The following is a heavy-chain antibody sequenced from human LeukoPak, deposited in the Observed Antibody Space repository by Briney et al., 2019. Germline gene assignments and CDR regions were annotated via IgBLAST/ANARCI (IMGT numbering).Heavy chain of an antibody. V-gene: IGHV4-39*07. CDR2: VHHTGRA. CDR1: GDSISGSNYH. Sequence: PSETLPLTCTVSGDSISGSNYHWGWIRQPPGKGLEWLGTVHHTGRAFYNPSLRGRTTVSVDTSKSQFSLKLTSVTAADTAVYYCAREPDAWGQGTLVTVSS. J-gene: IGHJ5*02. CDR3: AREPDA.